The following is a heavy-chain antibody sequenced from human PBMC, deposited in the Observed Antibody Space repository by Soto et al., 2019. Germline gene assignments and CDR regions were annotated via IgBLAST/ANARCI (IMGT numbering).Heavy chain of an antibody. CDR2: IWHDGGNK. CDR3: ARDGDVNTGFGKDY. D-gene: IGHD3-16*01. V-gene: IGHV3-33*08. J-gene: IGHJ4*02. Sequence: TSLRLTCAASVFTFSTACISGFRQAQGKGLEWVAFIWHDGGNKFYAESVKGRFTISRDNSKNTLYLQMTSLSAEDTAMYYCARDGDVNTGFGKDYWGQGTLVNVS. CDR1: VFTFSTAC.